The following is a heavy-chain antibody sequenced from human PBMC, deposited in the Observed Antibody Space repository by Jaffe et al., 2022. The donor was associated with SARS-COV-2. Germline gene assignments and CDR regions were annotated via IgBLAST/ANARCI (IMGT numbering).Heavy chain of an antibody. J-gene: IGHJ6*02. CDR2: ISSSSSTI. D-gene: IGHD3-22*01. V-gene: IGHV3-48*02. Sequence: EVQLVESGGGLVQPGGSLRLSCAASGFTFSSYSMNWVRQAPGKGLEWVSYISSSSSTIYYADSVKGRFTISRDNAKNSLYLQMNSLRDEDTAVYYCARVDDYDSSGYYYYYGMDVWGQGTTVTVSS. CDR1: GFTFSSYS. CDR3: ARVDDYDSSGYYYYYGMDV.